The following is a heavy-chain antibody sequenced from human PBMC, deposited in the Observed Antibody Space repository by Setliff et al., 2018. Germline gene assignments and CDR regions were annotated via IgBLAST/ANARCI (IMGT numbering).Heavy chain of an antibody. CDR3: ARPREGYKSFQY. V-gene: IGHV5-51*01. CDR1: GYIFNNYW. CDR2: IYPGDSDI. J-gene: IGHJ4*02. Sequence: PGASLKISCKTSGYIFNNYWIVWVRQLPGKGLECTGIIYPGDSDIRYSPSFEGQVTISAGKSISTAYLHWSSLKASDAAMYYCARPREGYKSFQYWGRGTQVTVSS. D-gene: IGHD5-12*01.